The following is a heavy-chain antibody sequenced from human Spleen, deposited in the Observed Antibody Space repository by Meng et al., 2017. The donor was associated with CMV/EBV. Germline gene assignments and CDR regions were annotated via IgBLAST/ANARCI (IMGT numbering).Heavy chain of an antibody. Sequence: GESLKISCAASGFTFSSYSMNWVRQAPGRGLEWVAFIRYDGSNKYYADSVKGRFTISRDNSKNTLYLQMNSLRAEDTAVYYCAKERHWGQGTLVTVSS. CDR2: IRYDGSNK. CDR3: AKERH. V-gene: IGHV3-30*02. J-gene: IGHJ4*02. CDR1: GFTFSSYS.